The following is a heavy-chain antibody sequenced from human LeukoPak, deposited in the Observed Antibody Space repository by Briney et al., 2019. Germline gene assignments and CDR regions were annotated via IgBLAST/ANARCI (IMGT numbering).Heavy chain of an antibody. D-gene: IGHD1-26*01. V-gene: IGHV4-61*01. CDR1: GGSVSSGSYY. CDR2: IYYSGST. CDR3: ARDPGLVGALVFDY. J-gene: IGHJ4*02. Sequence: PSETLSLTCTVSGGSVSSGSYYWSWIRQPPGKGLEWIGYIYYSGSTNYNPSLKSRVTISVDTSKNQFSLKLSSVTAADTAVYYCARDPGLVGALVFDYWGQGTLVTVSS.